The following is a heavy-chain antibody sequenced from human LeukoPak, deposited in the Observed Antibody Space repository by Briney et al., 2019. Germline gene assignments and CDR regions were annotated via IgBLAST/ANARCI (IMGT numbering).Heavy chain of an antibody. CDR3: ARDMVRGVSFDY. V-gene: IGHV3-66*02. CDR1: GFTVSSNY. Sequence: GGSLRLSCAASGFTVSSNYMSWVRQAPGKGPEWVSVIYSGGSTYYADSVKGRFTISRDNSKNTLYLQMNSLRAEDTAVYYCARDMVRGVSFDYWGQGTLVTVSS. CDR2: IYSGGST. J-gene: IGHJ4*02. D-gene: IGHD3-10*01.